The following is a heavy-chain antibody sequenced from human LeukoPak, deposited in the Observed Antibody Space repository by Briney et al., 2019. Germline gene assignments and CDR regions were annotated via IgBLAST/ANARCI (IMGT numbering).Heavy chain of an antibody. V-gene: IGHV1-2*02. CDR1: GYTFTCYH. D-gene: IGHD2-2*01. J-gene: IGHJ4*02. Sequence: ASVNVTCKSSGYTFTCYHMHWVRPAHGQGLERMGGINTNSGDTNYAQKFQGRVTMTRDTSISTAYMELSRLRSDDTAVYYCARDYCSSTSCLFDYWGQGTLVSVSS. CDR3: ARDYCSSTSCLFDY. CDR2: INTNSGDT.